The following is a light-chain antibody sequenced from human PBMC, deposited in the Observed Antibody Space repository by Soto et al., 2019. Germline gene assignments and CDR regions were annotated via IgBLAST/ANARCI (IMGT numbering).Light chain of an antibody. J-gene: IGKJ1*01. CDR3: QQYNNYWT. Sequence: DIQMTQSPSTLSASVGDRVTITCRASQSISSWLAWYQQKPGKAPKLLIYKASSLGSGVPSRFSGGGSGTXFXLTISSLQPDDFATYYCQQYNNYWTFGQGTKVEIK. CDR2: KAS. V-gene: IGKV1-5*03. CDR1: QSISSW.